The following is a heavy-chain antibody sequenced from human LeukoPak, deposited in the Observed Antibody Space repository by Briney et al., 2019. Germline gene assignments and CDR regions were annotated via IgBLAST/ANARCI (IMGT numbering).Heavy chain of an antibody. CDR3: ARGCGVGPNYRVYFGY. CDR2: INHSGST. CDR1: GGSFSGYY. D-gene: IGHD3-3*01. J-gene: IGHJ4*02. Sequence: SETLSLTCAVYGGSFSGYYWSWIRQPPGKGLEWIGEINHSGSTNYNPSLKSRVTISVDTSKNQFSLKLSSVTAADTAVYYCARGCGVGPNYRVYFGYWGQGTLVTVSS. V-gene: IGHV4-34*01.